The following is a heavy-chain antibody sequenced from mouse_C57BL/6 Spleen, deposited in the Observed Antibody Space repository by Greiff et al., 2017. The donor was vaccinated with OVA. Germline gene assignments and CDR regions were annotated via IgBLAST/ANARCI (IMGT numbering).Heavy chain of an antibody. D-gene: IGHD2-5*01. CDR3: ARQNYSNYFDY. CDR1: GFTFSSYG. J-gene: IGHJ2*01. Sequence: EVKLEESGGDLVKPGGSLKLSCAASGFTFSSYGMSWVRQTPDKRLEWVATISSGGSYTYYPDSVKGRFTISRDNAKNTLYLQMSSLKSEDTAMYYCARQNYSNYFDYWGQGTTLTVSS. V-gene: IGHV5-6*02. CDR2: ISSGGSYT.